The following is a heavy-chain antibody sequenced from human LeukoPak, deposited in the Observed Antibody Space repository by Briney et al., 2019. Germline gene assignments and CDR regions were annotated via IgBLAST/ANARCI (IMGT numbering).Heavy chain of an antibody. CDR1: GFTFSGSA. V-gene: IGHV3-73*01. CDR2: IRSKANSYAT. Sequence: GGSLRLSCAASGFTFSGSAMHWVRQASGKGLEWVGRIRSKANSYATAYAASVKGRFTISRDDSKNTAYLQMNSLKTEDTAVYYCTRQAPGRYYYYYMDVWGEGTTVTVSS. J-gene: IGHJ6*03. D-gene: IGHD7-27*01. CDR3: TRQAPGRYYYYYMDV.